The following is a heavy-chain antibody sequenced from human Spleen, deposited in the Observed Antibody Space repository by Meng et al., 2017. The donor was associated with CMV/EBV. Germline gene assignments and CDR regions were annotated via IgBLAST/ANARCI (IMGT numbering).Heavy chain of an antibody. V-gene: IGHV3-21*01. D-gene: IGHD2/OR15-2a*01. J-gene: IGHJ6*02. Sequence: GGSLRLSCAASEFTFSSYSMNWVRQAPGKGLEWVSSISPSSNYIHYADSVKGRFTISRDNAKNSLFLQMYSLRAEDTAVYYCGRDRSMSPPFYGMDVWGQGTTVTVSS. CDR2: ISPSSNYI. CDR1: EFTFSSYS. CDR3: GRDRSMSPPFYGMDV.